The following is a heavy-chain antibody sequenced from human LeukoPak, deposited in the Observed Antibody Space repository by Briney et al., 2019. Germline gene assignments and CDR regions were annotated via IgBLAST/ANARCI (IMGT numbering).Heavy chain of an antibody. V-gene: IGHV3-11*04. CDR3: ARDPRTVRI. CDR1: GFTFSDNY. Sequence: GGSLRLSCAASGFTFSDNYMTWVRQAPGKGLEWLSYISVNGGVIQYADSVKGRFTISRDNAKNLLYLQMDSLRGEDTAIYYCARDPRTVRIWGQGTLVTVSS. D-gene: IGHD1-1*01. CDR2: ISVNGGVI. J-gene: IGHJ4*02.